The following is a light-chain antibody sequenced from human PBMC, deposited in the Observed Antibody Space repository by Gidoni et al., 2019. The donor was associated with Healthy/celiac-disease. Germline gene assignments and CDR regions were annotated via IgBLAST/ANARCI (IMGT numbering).Light chain of an antibody. V-gene: IGLV2-14*01. CDR2: DVS. CDR1: SSDVGGYNY. CDR3: SSYTSSSTLV. J-gene: IGLJ2*01. Sequence: QSALTQPASVSGSPGQSITISCTGTSSDVGGYNYLSWYQKQPGKAPKLMIYDVSNRPSGVSNRFSGSKSGNTASLTISGLQAEDEADYYCSSYTSSSTLVFGGGTKLTVL.